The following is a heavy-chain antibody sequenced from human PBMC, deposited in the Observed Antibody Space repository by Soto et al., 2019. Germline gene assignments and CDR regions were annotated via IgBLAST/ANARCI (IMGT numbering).Heavy chain of an antibody. D-gene: IGHD3-10*01. Sequence: SETLSLTCSVSGVSINAFYWSWIRQPPGRELQWMGYPYDSGNTNYNPSLMGRVTMSVDESKTQFSLKLKSVTAADTAVYYCARGIWAAGSVIDHWGQGALVTVSS. CDR3: ARGIWAAGSVIDH. CDR2: PYDSGNT. J-gene: IGHJ4*02. CDR1: GVSINAFY. V-gene: IGHV4-59*01.